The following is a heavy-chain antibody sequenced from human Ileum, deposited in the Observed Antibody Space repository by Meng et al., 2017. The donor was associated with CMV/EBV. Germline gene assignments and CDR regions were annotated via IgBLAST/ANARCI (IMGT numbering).Heavy chain of an antibody. J-gene: IGHJ5*02. CDR2: IIPILGVT. V-gene: IGHV1-69*10. CDR1: SSYA. CDR3: AKGTFRVILVAFNWFDP. D-gene: IGHD3-10*01. Sequence: SSYAISWGRQAPGQGLEWMGGIIPILGVTNYAQKFEGRVTITADKSTNTAYMELSSLRSEDTAVYYCAKGTFRVILVAFNWFDPWGQGTLVTVSS.